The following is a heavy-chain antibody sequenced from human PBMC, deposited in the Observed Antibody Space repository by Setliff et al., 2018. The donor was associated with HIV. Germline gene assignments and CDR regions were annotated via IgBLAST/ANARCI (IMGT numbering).Heavy chain of an antibody. CDR3: ARLPQD. CDR1: GGSISSSSYY. CDR2: IYYSGSI. Sequence: TLSLTCTVSGGSISSSSYYWGWIRQPPGKGLEWIGSIYYSGSIFYKPSLKSRVTVSVDTSKNQISLQLTSVTAEDTALYYCARLPQDWGQGTLVTVSS. J-gene: IGHJ4*02. V-gene: IGHV4-39*01.